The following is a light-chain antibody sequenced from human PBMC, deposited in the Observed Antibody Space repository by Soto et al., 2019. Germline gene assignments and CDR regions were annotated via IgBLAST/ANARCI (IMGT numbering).Light chain of an antibody. Sequence: DFQMTQSPSSLSASVGDRVTITCRASQSISSYLNWYQQKPGKAPKLRIYAASSLQSGVPSRFSGSGSGTDFTGTISSLQPEDFATYYCQHSYSTPTYTFGQGTKLEIK. CDR2: AAS. CDR3: QHSYSTPTYT. CDR1: QSISSY. J-gene: IGKJ2*01. V-gene: IGKV1-39*01.